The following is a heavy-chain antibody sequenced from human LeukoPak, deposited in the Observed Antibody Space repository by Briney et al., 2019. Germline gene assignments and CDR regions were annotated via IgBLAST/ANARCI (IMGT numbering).Heavy chain of an antibody. D-gene: IGHD6-13*01. Sequence: GGSLRLSCTASGFTFDDYAMHWVRQVPAKGLEWVSLISGDGGTTDYADSVKGRFTISRDNRRNSPYLHMNSLRTEDTALYFCAKVYVGSWYAYDHWGQGTLVTVSS. CDR2: ISGDGGTT. CDR1: GFTFDDYA. V-gene: IGHV3-43*02. J-gene: IGHJ4*02. CDR3: AKVYVGSWYAYDH.